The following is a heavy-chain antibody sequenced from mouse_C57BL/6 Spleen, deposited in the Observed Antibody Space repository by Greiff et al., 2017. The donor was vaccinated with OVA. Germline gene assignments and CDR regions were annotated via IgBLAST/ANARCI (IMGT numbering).Heavy chain of an antibody. CDR2: IDPSDSET. CDR1: GYTFTSYW. Sequence: QVQLQQPGAELVRPGSSVKLSCKASGYTFTSYWMHWVKQRPIQGLEWIGNIDPSDSETHYNQKFKDKATLTVDKSSSTAYMQLSSLTSEDSAVYYCARAGYYGSLPYYAMDYWGQGTSVTVSS. D-gene: IGHD1-1*01. J-gene: IGHJ4*01. V-gene: IGHV1-52*01. CDR3: ARAGYYGSLPYYAMDY.